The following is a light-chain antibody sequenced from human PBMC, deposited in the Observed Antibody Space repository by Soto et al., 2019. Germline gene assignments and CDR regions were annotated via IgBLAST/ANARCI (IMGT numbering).Light chain of an antibody. Sequence: EILLTQSPATLSLSPGERATLSCRASQSVSSSYVSWYQQKPGQAPRLLIYGASSRATGIPDRFSGSGSGTDFTLTISRLEPEDFAVYYCQQYDSSPRFTFGPGTKVDIK. CDR2: GAS. CDR3: QQYDSSPRFT. V-gene: IGKV3-20*01. CDR1: QSVSSSY. J-gene: IGKJ3*01.